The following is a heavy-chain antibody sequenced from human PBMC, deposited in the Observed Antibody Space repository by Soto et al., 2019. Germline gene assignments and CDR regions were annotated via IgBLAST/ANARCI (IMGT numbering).Heavy chain of an antibody. V-gene: IGHV3-7*01. Sequence: EVQLVESGGGLVQPGGSLRVSCAAAGFSFSDYWMTWVRQVPGKGLEWVASIKQDGSEKYYADSVKGRFTISRDNAKSSLYVPLNSLRAEDTAVYYCARSRAGRTAASYYDYMDVWGKGTTVTVSS. J-gene: IGHJ6*03. CDR3: ARSRAGRTAASYYDYMDV. CDR2: IKQDGSEK. CDR1: GFSFSDYW. D-gene: IGHD3-10*01.